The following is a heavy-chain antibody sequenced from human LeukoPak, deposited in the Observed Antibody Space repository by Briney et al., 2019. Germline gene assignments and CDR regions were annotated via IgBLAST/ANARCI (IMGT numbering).Heavy chain of an antibody. D-gene: IGHD6-19*01. J-gene: IGHJ4*02. CDR1: GGSLSEYD. CDR2: INHSGST. Sequence: KPSETLSLTCAVYGGSLSEYDWSWIRQPPGKGLEWIAEINHSGSTNYNPSLKSRVTISVDTSKTQFSLKLSSVTAADTAVYYRARGPRGLGMAGTFDYWGQGTLVTVSS. CDR3: ARGPRGLGMAGTFDY. V-gene: IGHV4-34*01.